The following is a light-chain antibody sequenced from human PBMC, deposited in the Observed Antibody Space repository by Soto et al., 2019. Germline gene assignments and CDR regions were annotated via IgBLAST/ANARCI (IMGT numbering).Light chain of an antibody. CDR1: SSNIGSNY. Sequence: QSVLTQPPSASGTPGQRVNISCSGSSSNIGSNYVYWYRQFPGTAPKLLIQRNNQRPSGVPARFSGSKSGTSASLAISGLQSEDEADYYCAAWHDSLNGVAFGGGTQLTVL. J-gene: IGLJ2*01. V-gene: IGLV1-47*01. CDR2: RNN. CDR3: AAWHDSLNGVA.